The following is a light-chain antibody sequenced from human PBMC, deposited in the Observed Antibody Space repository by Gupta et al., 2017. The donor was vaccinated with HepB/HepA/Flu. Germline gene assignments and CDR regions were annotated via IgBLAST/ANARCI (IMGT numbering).Light chain of an antibody. Sequence: QSALTQPPSVSGSPGQAVTISCTGSSSDIGSYNRVSWYQQHPGTAPKLVIYEVTNRPSGVPDRFSGSKSGGTASLTISPLLAEDEADYYCISYTTTNSLLLFGGGTKLSVL. CDR1: SSDIGSYNR. CDR3: ISYTTTNSLLL. J-gene: IGLJ2*01. V-gene: IGLV2-18*02. CDR2: EVT.